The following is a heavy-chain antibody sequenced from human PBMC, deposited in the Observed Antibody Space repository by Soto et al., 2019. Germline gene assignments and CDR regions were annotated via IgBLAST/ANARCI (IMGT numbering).Heavy chain of an antibody. CDR1: GYSISSSNW. CDR2: IYYSGST. CDR3: AREGRSAAPQAGFDF. Sequence: PSETLSLTCAVSGYSISSSNWWGWIRQPPGKGLEWIGYIYYSGSTYYNPSLKSRVTMSVDTSKNQFSLKLISVTVADTALYYCAREGRSAAPQAGFDFWGQGTLVTVSS. D-gene: IGHD3-10*01. J-gene: IGHJ4*02. V-gene: IGHV4-28*03.